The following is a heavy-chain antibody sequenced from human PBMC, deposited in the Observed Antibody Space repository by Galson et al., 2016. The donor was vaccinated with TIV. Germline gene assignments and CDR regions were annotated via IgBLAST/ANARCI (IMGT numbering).Heavy chain of an antibody. CDR1: GGTFSSYV. J-gene: IGHJ6*02. V-gene: IGHV1-69*06. CDR3: ATDRNTAFDTYHYYYGMDV. Sequence: SCKASGGTFSSYVFNWVRLAPGQGLEWMGGIIPLFRTTNYAQKFQGRVTITADKSTNTAYVELNSLKYGDTAVYYCATDRNTAFDTYHYYYGMDVWGQGTTVIVSS. D-gene: IGHD5-18*01. CDR2: IIPLFRTT.